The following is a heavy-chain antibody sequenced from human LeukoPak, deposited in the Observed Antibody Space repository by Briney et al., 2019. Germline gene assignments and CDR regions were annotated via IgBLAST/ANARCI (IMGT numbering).Heavy chain of an antibody. J-gene: IGHJ4*02. Sequence: GGSLRLSCAASGFTFSSYWMHWVRQAPGKGLEWVSHVKSDGSATSYADSVKGRITISRDNAKNTLYLQMNSLRAEDTAVYYCVRALDYWGQGTLVTVSS. CDR3: VRALDY. CDR2: VKSDGSAT. V-gene: IGHV3-74*01. CDR1: GFTFSSYW.